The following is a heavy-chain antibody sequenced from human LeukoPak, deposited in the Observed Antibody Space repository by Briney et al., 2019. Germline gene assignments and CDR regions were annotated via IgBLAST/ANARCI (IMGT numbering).Heavy chain of an antibody. V-gene: IGHV4-39*07. J-gene: IGHJ3*02. CDR2: INHSGST. Sequence: PSQTLSLTCTVSGGSISSGSYYWSWIRQPPGKGLEWIGEINHSGSTNYNPSLKSRVTISVDTSKNQFSLKLSSVTAADTAVYYCARGTRRSSSHRGAFDIWGQGTMVTVSS. CDR1: GGSISSGSYY. CDR3: ARGTRRSSSHRGAFDI. D-gene: IGHD6-13*01.